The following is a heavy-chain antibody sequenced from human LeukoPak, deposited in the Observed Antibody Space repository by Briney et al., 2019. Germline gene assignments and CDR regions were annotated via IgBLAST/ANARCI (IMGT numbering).Heavy chain of an antibody. CDR1: GYTFTSYG. D-gene: IGHD5-18*01. CDR3: ARDVATQLWLSVDAFDI. J-gene: IGHJ3*02. V-gene: IGHV1-18*01. CDR2: ISAYNGNT. Sequence: ASVKASCKASGYTFTSYGISWVRQAPGQGLEWMGWISAYNGNTNYAQKLQGRVTMTTDTSTSTAYMELRSLRSDDTAVYYCARDVATQLWLSVDAFDIWGQGTMVTVSS.